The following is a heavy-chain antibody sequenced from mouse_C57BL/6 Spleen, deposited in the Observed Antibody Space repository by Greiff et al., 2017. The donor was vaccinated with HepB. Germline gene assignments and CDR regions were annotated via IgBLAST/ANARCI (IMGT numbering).Heavy chain of an antibody. Sequence: VQLQQSGPELVKPGASVKISCKASGYAFRSSWMNWVKQRPGKGLEWIGRIFPGDGDTNYNGKFTGKATLTADKSSSPAYMQLSSLTPEDAAVYFCARPKTAQATCQFAYWGQGTLVTVSA. CDR3: ARPKTAQATCQFAY. D-gene: IGHD3-2*02. CDR1: GYAFRSSW. V-gene: IGHV1-82*01. CDR2: IFPGDGDT. J-gene: IGHJ3*01.